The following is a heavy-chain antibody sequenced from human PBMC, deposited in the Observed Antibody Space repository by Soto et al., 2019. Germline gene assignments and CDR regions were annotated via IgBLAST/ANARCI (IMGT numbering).Heavy chain of an antibody. CDR3: ARARRFLEWLRDFDY. V-gene: IGHV3-21*01. D-gene: IGHD3-3*01. J-gene: IGHJ4*02. CDR2: ISSSSSYI. Sequence: EVQLVESGGGLAKPGGSLRLPCQPSGFPLRSYSMNWVGQAPGKGREWVSSISSSSSYIYYADSVKGRFTISRDNAKNSLYLQMNSLRAEDTAVYYCARARRFLEWLRDFDYWGQGTLVTVSS. CDR1: GFPLRSYS.